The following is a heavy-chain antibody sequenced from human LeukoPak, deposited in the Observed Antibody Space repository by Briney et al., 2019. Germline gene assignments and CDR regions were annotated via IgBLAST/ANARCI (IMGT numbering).Heavy chain of an antibody. D-gene: IGHD1-7*01. CDR3: ARRDITGTTGYYYYYMDV. V-gene: IGHV1-8*01. CDR2: MNPNSGNT. Sequence: ASVKVSCKASGYTFTSYDINWVRQATGQGLEWMGWMNPNSGNTGYAQKFQGRVTMTRNTSISTAYMELSSLRSEDTAVYYCARRDITGTTGYYYYYMDVWGKGPTVTVSS. CDR1: GYTFTSYD. J-gene: IGHJ6*03.